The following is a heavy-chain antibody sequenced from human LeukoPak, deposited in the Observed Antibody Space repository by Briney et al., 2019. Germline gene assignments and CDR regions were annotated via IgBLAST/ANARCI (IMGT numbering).Heavy chain of an antibody. CDR2: INSDGSNT. CDR1: GFTFSSKW. D-gene: IGHD2-2*01. Sequence: GGSLRLSCAASGFTFSSKWTHWVRQSPGKGLVWVSHINSDGSNTNYADSVKGQFTISRDNAKNTLYLQLNSLRAEDTAVYYCARGGCSSTSCLDYWGQGTLVTVSS. J-gene: IGHJ4*02. CDR3: ARGGCSSTSCLDY. V-gene: IGHV3-74*01.